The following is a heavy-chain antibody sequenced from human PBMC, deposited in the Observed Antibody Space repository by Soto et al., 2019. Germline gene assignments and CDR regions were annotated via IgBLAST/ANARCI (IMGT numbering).Heavy chain of an antibody. CDR1: GYTFTSYD. D-gene: IGHD7-27*01. J-gene: IGHJ6*03. Sequence: ASVKGSCKASGYTFTSYDINWVRQATGQGLEWMGWMNPNSGNTGYAQKFQGRVTMTRNTSISTAYMELSSLRSEDTAVYYCARNWGSRYYYYYYLDVRGQGTTVPVSS. CDR3: ARNWGSRYYYYYYLDV. V-gene: IGHV1-8*01. CDR2: MNPNSGNT.